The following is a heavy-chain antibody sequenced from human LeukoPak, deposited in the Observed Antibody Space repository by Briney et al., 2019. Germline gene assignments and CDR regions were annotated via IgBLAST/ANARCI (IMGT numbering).Heavy chain of an antibody. CDR3: ARLGLTQDAFDI. D-gene: IGHD1-26*01. CDR2: ISSTGST. CDR1: GGSISSYY. J-gene: IGHJ3*02. Sequence: PSETLSLTCTVSGGSISSYYWSWIRQPPGKELEWIGYISSTGSTYYNLSLKSRLSISLDTSKNQFSLNLRSVTAADSAVFYCARLGLTQDAFDIWGQGTVVTVSS. V-gene: IGHV4-59*12.